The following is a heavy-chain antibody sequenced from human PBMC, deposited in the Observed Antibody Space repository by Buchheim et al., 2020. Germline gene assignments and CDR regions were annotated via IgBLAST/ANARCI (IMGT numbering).Heavy chain of an antibody. D-gene: IGHD3-10*01. CDR1: GGSISSVNFY. CDR2: ISYTGNT. V-gene: IGHV4-30-4*01. J-gene: IGHJ4*02. CDR3: ATGGSSFKSYFDS. Sequence: QLLESGPGLVKPSQTLSLTCNISGGSISSVNFYCSWIRLRPGKGLEWIGYISYTGNTHRNPSLKSRLFVSLDSSTKQAFLNLDSVTAADTAVYFCATGGSSFKSYFDSWGQG.